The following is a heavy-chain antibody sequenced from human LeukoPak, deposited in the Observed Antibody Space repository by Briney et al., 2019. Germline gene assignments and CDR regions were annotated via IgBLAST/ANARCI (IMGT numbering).Heavy chain of an antibody. CDR1: GFTFSDYY. CDR2: ISSSGSNI. D-gene: IGHD1-20*01. Sequence: PGGSLRLSCAASGFTFSDYYMSWIRQAPGKGLEWVSYISSSGSNIYYADSVNGRFTISRDNAKNSLYLQMNSLRAEDTAVYYCTAPDNFTGFDYWGQGTLVTVSS. J-gene: IGHJ4*02. CDR3: TAPDNFTGFDY. V-gene: IGHV3-11*01.